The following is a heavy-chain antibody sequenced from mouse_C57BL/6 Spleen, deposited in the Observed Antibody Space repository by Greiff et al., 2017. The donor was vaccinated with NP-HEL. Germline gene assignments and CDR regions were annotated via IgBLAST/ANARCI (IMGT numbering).Heavy chain of an antibody. V-gene: IGHV5-9*01. Sequence: EVQRVESGGGLVKPGGSLKLSCAASGFTFSSYTMSWVRQTPEKRLEWVATISGGGGNTYYPDSVKGRFTISRDNAKNTLYLQMSSLRSEDTALYYCARESNWDPYYFDYWGQGTTLTVSS. J-gene: IGHJ2*01. CDR3: ARESNWDPYYFDY. D-gene: IGHD4-1*01. CDR1: GFTFSSYT. CDR2: ISGGGGNT.